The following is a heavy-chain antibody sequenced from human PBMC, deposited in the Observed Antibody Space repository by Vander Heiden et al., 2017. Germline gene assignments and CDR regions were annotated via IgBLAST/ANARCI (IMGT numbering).Heavy chain of an antibody. CDR1: GFGSINAG. D-gene: IGHD2-2*01. V-gene: IGHV3-30*18. Sequence: QVQLVESGGGVVQPGRSLRLSCAASGFGSINAGMQWVRQAPGKGLEWVAVIAHDGTVTHYADSVKGRFTISRDNFEDTMHLQMNSLRPEDTAVYYCAKEGTQRSSTYFDYWGQGTLVTVSS. J-gene: IGHJ4*02. CDR3: AKEGTQRSSTYFDY. CDR2: IAHDGTVT.